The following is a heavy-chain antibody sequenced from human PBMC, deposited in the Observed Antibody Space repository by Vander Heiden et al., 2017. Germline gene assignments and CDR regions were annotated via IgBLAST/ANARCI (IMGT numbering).Heavy chain of an antibody. Sequence: QVQLVQSGAEVKKPGASVKVSCRVSGYTFTRYDINWVRQATGQGLEWMGRVNPISGGTDYAQQFKGRVTMTRNTSMNTVYMELSSLRSEDTAVYFCAKDLHCSSPSCSTLENDYGMDIWGQGTTVTVSS. CDR3: AKDLHCSSPSCSTLENDYGMDI. D-gene: IGHD2-2*02. J-gene: IGHJ6*02. V-gene: IGHV1-8*01. CDR1: GYTFTRYD. CDR2: VNPISGGT.